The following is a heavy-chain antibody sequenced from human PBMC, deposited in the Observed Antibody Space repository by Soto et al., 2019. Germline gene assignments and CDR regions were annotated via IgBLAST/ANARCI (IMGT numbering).Heavy chain of an antibody. CDR2: IHPSGDTT. CDR3: AKDLWGSWTVDY. D-gene: IGHD3-16*01. CDR1: GFTFQNYH. V-gene: IGHV1-46*02. J-gene: IGHJ4*02. Sequence: QVQLVQSGAEVKEPGASVKVSCKASGFTFQNYHMHWVRQAPGQGLEWMGIIHPSGDTTTYAQNXXGXXAMTRDTSTSTAYMEVSSLTSEDTAVYYCAKDLWGSWTVDYWGQGTLITVSS.